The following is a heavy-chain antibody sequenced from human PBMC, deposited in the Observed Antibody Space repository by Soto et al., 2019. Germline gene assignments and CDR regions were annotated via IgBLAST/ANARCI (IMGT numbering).Heavy chain of an antibody. V-gene: IGHV3-48*02. CDR3: ARDGGSMGY. D-gene: IGHD2-15*01. CDR1: GFTFSSYS. J-gene: IGHJ4*02. Sequence: EVQLVESGGGLVQPGGSLRLSCAASGFTFSSYSMNWVRQSPGKGLEWVSYISSSSSTIYYAESVKGRFTISRDNAKNSLYLQMSSLDDEVTAVYYCARDGGSMGYWGQGTLVTVSS. CDR2: ISSSSSTI.